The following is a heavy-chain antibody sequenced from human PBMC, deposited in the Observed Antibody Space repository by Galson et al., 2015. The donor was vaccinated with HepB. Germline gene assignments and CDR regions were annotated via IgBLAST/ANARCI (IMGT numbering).Heavy chain of an antibody. J-gene: IGHJ4*02. CDR3: ARDHDHAFDS. V-gene: IGHV3-48*01. CDR2: VGVGASQV. D-gene: IGHD3-16*01. Sequence: SLRLPCAASGFTFRSYSMNWVRQAPGKGLECVAYVGVGASQVKYADSVRGRFTISRDNAKDSVYLQMNSLRAEDTAVYYCARDHDHAFDSWGQGTLVTVSS. CDR1: GFTFRSYS.